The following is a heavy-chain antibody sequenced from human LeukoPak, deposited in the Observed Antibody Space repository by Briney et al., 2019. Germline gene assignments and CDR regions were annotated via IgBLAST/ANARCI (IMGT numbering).Heavy chain of an antibody. Sequence: GGSLRPSCAASGFSFSTFGMYWVRQVPGKGLEWVAFIRYDGNDKYYGDSAKDRFTISRDNSENILYLQMNSLTADDTGVYYCAKDSQLDVGSDYYYYFYMDVWGRGTTVTVSS. J-gene: IGHJ6*03. CDR3: AKDSQLDVGSDYYYYFYMDV. D-gene: IGHD1-1*01. CDR1: GFSFSTFG. CDR2: IRYDGNDK. V-gene: IGHV3-30*02.